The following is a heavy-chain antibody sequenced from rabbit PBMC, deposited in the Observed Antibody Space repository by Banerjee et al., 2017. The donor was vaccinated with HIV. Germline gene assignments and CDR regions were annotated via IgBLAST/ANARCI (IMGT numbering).Heavy chain of an antibody. Sequence: QSVEESGGDLVKPEGSLTLTCKASGFDLSSYYYMCWVRQAPGKGLEWIGCIATGSAGSNYHASWAKGPFTISKTSSTTVTLQMTSLTAADTATYFCARDLAGVIGWNFNLWGPGTLVTVS. CDR2: IATGSAGSN. CDR1: GFDLSSYYY. CDR3: ARDLAGVIGWNFNL. D-gene: IGHD4-1*01. J-gene: IGHJ4*01. V-gene: IGHV1S40*01.